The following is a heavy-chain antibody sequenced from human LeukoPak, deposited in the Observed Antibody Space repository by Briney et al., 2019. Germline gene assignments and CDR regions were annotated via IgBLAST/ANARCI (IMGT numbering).Heavy chain of an antibody. CDR2: INHSGST. D-gene: IGHD3-9*01. CDR1: GGSFSGYY. V-gene: IGHV4-34*01. Sequence: SETLSLTCAVYGGSFSGYYWSWIRRPPGKGLERIGEINHSGSTNYNPSLKSRVTISVDTSKNQFSLKLSSVTAADTAVYYCAGALNHYYYGMDVWGQGTTVTVSS. J-gene: IGHJ6*02. CDR3: AGALNHYYYGMDV.